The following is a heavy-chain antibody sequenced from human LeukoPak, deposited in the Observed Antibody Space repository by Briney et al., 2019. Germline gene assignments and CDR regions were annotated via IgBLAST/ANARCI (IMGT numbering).Heavy chain of an antibody. J-gene: IGHJ3*02. D-gene: IGHD1-26*01. CDR2: IYSGGST. V-gene: IGHV3-66*01. CDR3: ARDISTIVGAIPDAFDI. Sequence: PGGSLRLSCAASGFTVSSNYMSWVRQAPGKGLEWVSVIYSGGSTYYADSVKGRFTISRDNSKNTLYLQMNSLRAEDTAVYYCARDISTIVGAIPDAFDIWGQGTMVTVSS. CDR1: GFTVSSNY.